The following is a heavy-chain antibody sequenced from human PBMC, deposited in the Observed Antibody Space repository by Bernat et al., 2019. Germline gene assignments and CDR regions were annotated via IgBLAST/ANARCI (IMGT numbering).Heavy chain of an antibody. D-gene: IGHD1-26*01. V-gene: IGHV3-33*01. CDR1: GFTFSSYG. Sequence: QVQLVESGGGVVQPGRSLRLSCAASGFTFSSYGMHWVRQAPGKGLEWVAVIWYDGSNKYYADSVKGRFTISRDNSKNTLYLQMNSLRAEDTAVYYCAGAPPTTVGYYYYGMDVWGQGTTVTVSS. CDR3: AGAPPTTVGYYYYGMDV. J-gene: IGHJ6*02. CDR2: IWYDGSNK.